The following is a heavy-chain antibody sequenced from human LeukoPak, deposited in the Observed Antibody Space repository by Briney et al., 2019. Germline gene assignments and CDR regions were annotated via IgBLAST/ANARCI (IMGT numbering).Heavy chain of an antibody. V-gene: IGHV4-59*08. J-gene: IGHJ3*02. CDR3: ARLAGVTHDAFDI. CDR2: IYYSGST. Sequence: PSETLSLTCTVSGGSISSYYWSWIRQPPGKGLEWIGYIYYSGSTNYNPSLKSRVTISVDTSKNQFSLKLSSVTAADTAVYYCARLAGVTHDAFDIWGQGTMVTVSS. CDR1: GGSISSYY. D-gene: IGHD4-23*01.